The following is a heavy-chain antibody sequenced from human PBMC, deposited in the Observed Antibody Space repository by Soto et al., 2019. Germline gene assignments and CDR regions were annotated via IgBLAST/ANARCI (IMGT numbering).Heavy chain of an antibody. Sequence: PSETLSLTCTVSGGSISSGGYYWSWIRQHPGKGLEWIGYIYYSGSTYYNPSLKSRVTMSVDTSKNQFSLKLSSVTAADTAVYYCAGALIGDIVVVPAAPIYFQHWGQGTLVTVSS. CDR2: IYYSGST. V-gene: IGHV4-31*03. CDR1: GGSISSGGYY. J-gene: IGHJ1*01. D-gene: IGHD2-2*01. CDR3: AGALIGDIVVVPAAPIYFQH.